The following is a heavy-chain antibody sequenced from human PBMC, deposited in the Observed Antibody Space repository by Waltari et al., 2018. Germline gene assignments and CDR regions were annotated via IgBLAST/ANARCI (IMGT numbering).Heavy chain of an antibody. V-gene: IGHV1-46*01. J-gene: IGHJ4*02. CDR2: INPNDDRR. CDR1: GYTFIRSY. CDR3: ARAVPRGSEAFDY. D-gene: IGHD2-15*01. Sequence: QVQLVQSGAEVKKPGASVRVSCKASGYTFIRSYMHWVRQAPGQGLEWMGIINPNDDRRTYAEKFQGRVTMTRDTSTTTVYMDLSGLRSEDTAIYYCARAVPRGSEAFDYWGQGTLVTVSS.